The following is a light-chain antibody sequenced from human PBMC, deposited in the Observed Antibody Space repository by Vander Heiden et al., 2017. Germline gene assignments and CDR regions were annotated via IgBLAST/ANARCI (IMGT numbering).Light chain of an antibody. CDR1: SSNIGSNY. CDR2: RSN. Sequence: HSAVTQPPSASGTPGQRGTISCSGSSSNIGSNYVYWYQQLPGTAPKLLIYRSNQRPSGVLDRFAGSKSGSSASLAISGLRSEDEADYYCAAWDDSLSVPVFGGGTKLTVL. CDR3: AAWDDSLSVPV. V-gene: IGLV1-47*01. J-gene: IGLJ2*01.